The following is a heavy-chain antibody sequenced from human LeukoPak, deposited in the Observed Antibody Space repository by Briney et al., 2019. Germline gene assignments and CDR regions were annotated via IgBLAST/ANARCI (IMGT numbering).Heavy chain of an antibody. V-gene: IGHV3-7*03. Sequence: GGSLRLSCAASGFTFSSYWMSWVRQAPGKGLEWVANIKQDGSEKYYVDSVKGRFTISRDNSKNTLYLQMNSLRAEDTAVYYCAKELRRFMEPRCHWGQGTLVTVSS. J-gene: IGHJ4*02. CDR2: IKQDGSEK. D-gene: IGHD3-3*01. CDR1: GFTFSSYW. CDR3: AKELRRFMEPRCH.